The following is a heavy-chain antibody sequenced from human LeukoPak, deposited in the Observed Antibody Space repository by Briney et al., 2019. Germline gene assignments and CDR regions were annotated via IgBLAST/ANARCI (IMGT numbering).Heavy chain of an antibody. CDR1: GGSFSGYY. J-gene: IGHJ4*02. D-gene: IGHD1-26*01. V-gene: IGHV4-34*01. CDR3: VRRTSGSYSDY. CDR2: INHSGST. Sequence: SETLSLTCAVYGGSFSGYYWSWIRQPPGEGLEWIGEINHSGSTNYNPSLKSRVTISVDTSKNQFSLKLSSVTAADTAVYYCVRRTSGSYSDYWGQGTLVTVSS.